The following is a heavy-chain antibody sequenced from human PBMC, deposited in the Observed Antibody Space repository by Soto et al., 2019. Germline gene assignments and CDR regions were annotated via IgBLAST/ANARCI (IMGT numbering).Heavy chain of an antibody. CDR3: ARYSRHDFLSDSTSPTYYFDY. J-gene: IGHJ4*02. V-gene: IGHV1-18*01. CDR2: ISSYNGYT. CDR1: GYTFTAYG. Sequence: QVQLVQSGAEVKKPGASVKVSCKASGYTFTAYGITWVRQAPGQGLEWMGWISSYNGYTNYAQQLPGRVTMTTDISTTISYMELRSLTSDDTAVYFCARYSRHDFLSDSTSPTYYFDYWGQGTLVTVSS. D-gene: IGHD3-3*01.